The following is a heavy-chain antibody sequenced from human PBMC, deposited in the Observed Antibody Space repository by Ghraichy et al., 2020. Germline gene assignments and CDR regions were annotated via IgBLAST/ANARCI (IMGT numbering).Heavy chain of an antibody. J-gene: IGHJ5*02. CDR1: GGSISSSSYY. D-gene: IGHD2-2*01. V-gene: IGHV4-39*01. CDR2: IYYSGST. CDR3: ARQPVVPAAMPSSWFDP. Sequence: ETLTLTCTVSGGSISSSSYYWGWIRQPPGKGLEWIGSIYYSGSTYYNPSLKSRVTISVDTSKNQFSLKLSSVTAADTAVYYCARQPVVPAAMPSSWFDPWGQGTLVTVSS.